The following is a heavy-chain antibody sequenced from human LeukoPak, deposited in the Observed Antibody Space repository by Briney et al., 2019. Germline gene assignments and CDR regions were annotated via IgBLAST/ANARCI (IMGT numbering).Heavy chain of an antibody. Sequence: PGGSLRLSCAASGFTFDDYAMHWVRQAPGKGLEWVSGISWNSGSIGYADSVKGRFTISRDNAKNSLYLQMNSLRAEDTAVYYCAKNSAEVTVEYFQHWGQGTLVTVSS. V-gene: IGHV3-9*01. CDR2: ISWNSGSI. CDR1: GFTFDDYA. J-gene: IGHJ1*01. CDR3: AKNSAEVTVEYFQH. D-gene: IGHD4-23*01.